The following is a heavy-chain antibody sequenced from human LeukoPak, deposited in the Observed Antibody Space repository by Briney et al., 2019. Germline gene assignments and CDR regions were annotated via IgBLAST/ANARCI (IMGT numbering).Heavy chain of an antibody. Sequence: ASVKVSCKASGYTFSDYDINWVRQGTGQGLEWMGWMNPNSGNTGFAQKFQGRVTITADESTSTAYMELSSLRSEDTAVYYCARGGVVVPAAPYDAFDIWGQGTMVTVSS. D-gene: IGHD2-2*01. CDR3: ARGGVVVPAAPYDAFDI. J-gene: IGHJ3*02. CDR1: GYTFSDYD. V-gene: IGHV1-8*01. CDR2: MNPNSGNT.